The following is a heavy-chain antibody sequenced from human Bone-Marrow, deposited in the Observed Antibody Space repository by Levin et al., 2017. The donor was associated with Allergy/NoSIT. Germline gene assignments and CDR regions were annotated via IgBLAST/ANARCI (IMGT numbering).Heavy chain of an antibody. CDR3: ARGLGYMEYQLLFLPLEFDY. Sequence: SQTLSLTCAVYGGSFSGYYWSWIRQPPGKGLEWIGEINHSGSTNYNPSLKSRVTISVDTSKNQFSLKLSSVTAADTAVYYCARGLGYMEYQLLFLPLEFDYWGQGTLVTVSS. CDR2: INHSGST. J-gene: IGHJ4*02. V-gene: IGHV4-34*01. D-gene: IGHD2-2*01. CDR1: GGSFSGYY.